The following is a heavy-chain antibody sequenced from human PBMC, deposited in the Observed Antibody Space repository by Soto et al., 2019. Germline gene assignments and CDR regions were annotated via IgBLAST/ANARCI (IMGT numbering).Heavy chain of an antibody. J-gene: IGHJ4*02. CDR3: ARGGDYRFDY. V-gene: IGHV4-4*02. Sequence: SETLSLTCAVSGGSISSSTWWTWVRQPPTKGLEWIGQIYHTGSTNYNPSLKGRVTMSKDKSKNQFSLRLSSVTAADTAVYYCARGGDYRFDYWGQGTLVTVSS. D-gene: IGHD4-4*01. CDR1: GGSISSSTW. CDR2: IYHTGST.